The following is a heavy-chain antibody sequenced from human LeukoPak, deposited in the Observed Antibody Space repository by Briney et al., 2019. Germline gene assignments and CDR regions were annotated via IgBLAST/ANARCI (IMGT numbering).Heavy chain of an antibody. D-gene: IGHD5-24*01. CDR1: GFTFSSYS. V-gene: IGHV3-48*01. CDR2: ISSSSSTI. Sequence: GGSLRLSCAASGFTFSSYSMNWVRQAPGKGLEWVSYISSSSSTIYYADSVKGRFTISRDNSKNTLYLQMSSLRAEDTAVYYCVKESAEMPTTFDYWGQGTLVTVSS. CDR3: VKESAEMPTTFDY. J-gene: IGHJ4*02.